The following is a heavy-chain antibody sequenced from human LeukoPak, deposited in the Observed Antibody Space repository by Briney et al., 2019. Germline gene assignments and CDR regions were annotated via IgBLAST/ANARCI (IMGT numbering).Heavy chain of an antibody. V-gene: IGHV1-2*02. CDR2: INPNRGGT. J-gene: IGHJ5*02. D-gene: IGHD2-21*01. Sequence: ASVKVSCKTSGYSFTDYYMHWVRQAPGQGLEWMGWINPNRGGTSSEQKFQGRVTMTRDTSITTVYMEVSWLTSDDTAIYYCARADRLHGGPYLIGPWGQGTLVTVSS. CDR1: GYSFTDYY. CDR3: ARADRLHGGPYLIGP.